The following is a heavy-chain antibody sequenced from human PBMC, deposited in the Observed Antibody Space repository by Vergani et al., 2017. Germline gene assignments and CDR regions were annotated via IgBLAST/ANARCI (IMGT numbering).Heavy chain of an antibody. CDR2: IYYSGST. CDR3: ARQGIAAAGPVYYFDY. V-gene: IGHV4-59*08. Sequence: QVQLQESGPGLVKPSQTLSLTCTVSGGSISSYYWSWIRQPPGKGLEWIGYIYYSGSTNYNPSLKSRVTISVDTSKNQFSLKLSSVTAADTAVYYCARQGIAAAGPVYYFDYWGQGTLVTVSS. CDR1: GGSISSYY. D-gene: IGHD6-13*01. J-gene: IGHJ4*02.